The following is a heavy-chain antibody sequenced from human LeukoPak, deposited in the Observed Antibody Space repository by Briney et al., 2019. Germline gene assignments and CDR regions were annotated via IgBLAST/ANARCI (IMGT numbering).Heavy chain of an antibody. Sequence: SETLSLTCTVSGGSFSSGSYYWSWIRQPPGRGLEWIGYIYYSGSTNYNPSLKSRVTISVDTSKNQFSLKLSSVTAADTAVYYCARDTPRYCSSTSCRIGDTYWFDPWGQGTLVTVSS. CDR1: GGSFSSGSYY. V-gene: IGHV4-61*01. CDR2: IYYSGST. D-gene: IGHD2-2*01. J-gene: IGHJ5*02. CDR3: ARDTPRYCSSTSCRIGDTYWFDP.